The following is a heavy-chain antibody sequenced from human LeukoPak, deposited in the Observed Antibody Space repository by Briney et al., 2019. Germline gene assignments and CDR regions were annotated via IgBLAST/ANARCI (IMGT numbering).Heavy chain of an antibody. D-gene: IGHD3-16*01. J-gene: IGHJ4*02. CDR1: GFTFSSYS. V-gene: IGHV3-21*01. CDR2: ISSSSSYI. Sequence: GSLRLSCAASGFTFSSYSMNWVRQAPGKGLEWVSSISSSSSYIYYAESVKGRFTISRDNAKNSLYLQMNSLRAEDTAVYYCASDGGGYFVYWGQGTLVTVSS. CDR3: ASDGGGYFVY.